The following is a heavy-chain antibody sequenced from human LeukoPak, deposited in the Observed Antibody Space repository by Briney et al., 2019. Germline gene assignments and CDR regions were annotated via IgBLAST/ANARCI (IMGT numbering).Heavy chain of an antibody. J-gene: IGHJ4*02. CDR1: GFTLSSYG. CDR3: AKTYPDGKRGYFDY. D-gene: IGHD5-24*01. CDR2: IRYDGSNK. V-gene: IGHV3-30*02. Sequence: GGSLRLSCAASGFTLSSYGMHWVRQAPGKGLEWVAFIRYDGSNKYYADSVKGRFTISRDNSKNTLYLQMNSLRAEDTAVYYCAKTYPDGKRGYFDYWGQGTLVTVSS.